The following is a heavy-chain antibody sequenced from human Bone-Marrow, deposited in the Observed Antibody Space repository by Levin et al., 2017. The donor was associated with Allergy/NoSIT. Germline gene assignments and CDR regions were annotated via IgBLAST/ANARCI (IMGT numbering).Heavy chain of an antibody. J-gene: IGHJ4*02. Sequence: SQTLSLTCAVSGDSFSTSSATWNWIRQSPSRGLEWLGRAYYKSEWNTDYAMSVKSRIIITPDTSKNQFSLLLNSVTPEDTGVYYCARERGEDSTTWYETFDYWGQGTQVTVSS. CDR3: ARERGEDSTTWYETFDY. D-gene: IGHD3-16*01. CDR2: AYYKSEWNT. CDR1: GDSFSTSSAT. V-gene: IGHV6-1*01.